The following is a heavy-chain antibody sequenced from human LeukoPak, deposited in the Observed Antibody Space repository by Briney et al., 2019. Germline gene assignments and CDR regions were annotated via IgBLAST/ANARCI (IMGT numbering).Heavy chain of an antibody. CDR2: ISASGGSA. CDR1: GFTFGRFA. V-gene: IGHV3-23*01. CDR3: AKDPNGSYVGGFDM. Sequence: GGSLRLSCAASGFTFGRFAMSWVRQAPGKGPEWVSGISASGGSAYYADSVKGRFTISRDDSKKTLYMQMNGLRVEGTAVYYCAKDPNGSYVGGFDMRGPGTMVTVSS. J-gene: IGHJ3*02. D-gene: IGHD4-23*01.